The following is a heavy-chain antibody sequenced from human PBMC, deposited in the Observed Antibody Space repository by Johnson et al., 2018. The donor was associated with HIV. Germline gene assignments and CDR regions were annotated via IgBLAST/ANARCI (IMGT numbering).Heavy chain of an antibody. CDR2: INWNGGNT. Sequence: MQLVESGGCVVRPGGSLRLACAATGFTFDDYGMSWVRQGPGKGLEWVSGINWNGGNTDFADAVKGRFNVSRDNAKNSLYLQMNSLRAEDTAMYYCARSYSSSSHDAFDIWGQGTMVTVSS. J-gene: IGHJ3*02. V-gene: IGHV3-20*04. CDR1: GFTFDDYG. CDR3: ARSYSSSSHDAFDI. D-gene: IGHD6-6*01.